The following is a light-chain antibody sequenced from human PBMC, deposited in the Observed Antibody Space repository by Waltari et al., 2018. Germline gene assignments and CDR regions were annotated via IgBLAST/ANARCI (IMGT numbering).Light chain of an antibody. V-gene: IGLV2-14*03. CDR2: DVR. J-gene: IGLJ2*01. CDR1: SSAVGDFNY. CDR3: TSYTRGSTF. Sequence: QTALPQPASVSGSLGQSITISCTATSSAVGDFNYVSWYQQHPGKAPKLIIYDVRYRPSGVSNRFSGSKSGNTASLSISGLQAEDEADYYCTSYTRGSTFFGGGTRLTVL.